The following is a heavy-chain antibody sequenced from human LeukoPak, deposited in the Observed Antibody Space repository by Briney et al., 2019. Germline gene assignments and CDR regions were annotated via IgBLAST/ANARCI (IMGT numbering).Heavy chain of an antibody. CDR2: ISGSGGST. V-gene: IGHV3-23*01. D-gene: IGHD2-15*01. Sequence: GGSLRLSCAASGFTFSSYAMSWVRQAPGKGLEWVSAISGSGGSTYYADSVKGRFTISRDNSKNTLYLQMNSLRAEDTAVYYCAKASLPIVGYCSGGSCPFDYWGQGTLVTVSS. CDR3: AKASLPIVGYCSGGSCPFDY. CDR1: GFTFSSYA. J-gene: IGHJ4*02.